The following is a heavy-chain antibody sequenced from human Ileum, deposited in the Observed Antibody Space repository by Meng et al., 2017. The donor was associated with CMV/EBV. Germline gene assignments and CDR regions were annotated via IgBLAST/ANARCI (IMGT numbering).Heavy chain of an antibody. J-gene: IGHJ4*02. V-gene: IGHV3-48*03. CDR3: ARTPVYNFWTGFDIDY. CDR1: GFTFSSYD. CDR2: IHNRDGTI. Sequence: GGSLRLSCAACGFTFSSYDMHWFRQPPGKGLEWVAYIHNRDGTIHYAESVKGRFTISRDNAKNSLYLQMNSLRAEDTAIYYCARTPVYNFWTGFDIDYWGRGTLVTVSS. D-gene: IGHD3/OR15-3a*01.